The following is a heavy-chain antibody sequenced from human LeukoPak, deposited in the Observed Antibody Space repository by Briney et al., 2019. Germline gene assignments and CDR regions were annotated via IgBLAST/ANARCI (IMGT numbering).Heavy chain of an antibody. CDR3: AKGREAYSGSFTPFDY. CDR2: ISGSGSGT. CDR1: GFTLSKYA. V-gene: IGHV3-23*01. Sequence: GGSLRLSCAASGFTLSKYAVNWVRQAPGKGLECVSTISGSGSGTYYADSVKGRFTISRDSSKNTLYLQMDSLRAEDTAVYYCAKGREAYSGSFTPFDYWGQGTLVTVSS. J-gene: IGHJ4*02. D-gene: IGHD1-26*01.